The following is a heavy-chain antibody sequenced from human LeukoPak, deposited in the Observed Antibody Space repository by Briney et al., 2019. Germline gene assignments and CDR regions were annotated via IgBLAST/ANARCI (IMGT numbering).Heavy chain of an antibody. V-gene: IGHV3-30*02. D-gene: IGHD1-26*01. CDR3: ARDGGGKNYYFDY. CDR1: GFTFSSYG. J-gene: IGHJ4*02. CDR2: LRFDGSNK. Sequence: PGGSLRLSCAASGFTFSSYGLHWVRQAPGKGLECVAFLRFDGSNKNYADSVKGRFTISRDNSKNTLYLQMNSLRAEDTAVYYCARDGGGKNYYFDYWGQGTLVTVSS.